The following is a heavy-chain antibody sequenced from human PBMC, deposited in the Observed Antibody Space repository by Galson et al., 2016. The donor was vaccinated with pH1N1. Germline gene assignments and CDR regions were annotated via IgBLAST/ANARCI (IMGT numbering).Heavy chain of an antibody. CDR2: IYPRGGT. D-gene: IGHD4-17*01. V-gene: IGHV3-53*01. CDR1: GFLVSSKF. CDR3: ASDTVPNGADC. J-gene: IGHJ4*02. Sequence: SLRLSCAASGFLVSSKFMSWVRQAPGKGLAWVSIIYPRGGTYYADSVKGRFTISRDISKNTVFLHMHSLRAEDTALYYCASDTVPNGADCWGQGTLVTVSS.